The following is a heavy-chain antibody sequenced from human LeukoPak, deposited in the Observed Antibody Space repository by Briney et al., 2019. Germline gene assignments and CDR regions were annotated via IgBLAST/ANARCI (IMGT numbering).Heavy chain of an antibody. V-gene: IGHV1-18*01. D-gene: IGHD3-10*01. CDR2: ISAYNGNT. CDR3: ARVTESYGSGRRHNYYYYYMDV. CDR1: GYTFTSYD. J-gene: IGHJ6*03. Sequence: VASVKVPCKASGYTFTSYDINWVRQATGQGLEWMGWISAYNGNTNYAQKLQGRVTMTTDTSTSTAYMELRSLRSDDTAVYYCARVTESYGSGRRHNYYYYYMDVWGKGTTVTISS.